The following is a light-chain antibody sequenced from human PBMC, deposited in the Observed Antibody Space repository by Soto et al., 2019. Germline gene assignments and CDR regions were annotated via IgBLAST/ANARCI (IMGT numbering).Light chain of an antibody. J-gene: IGLJ3*02. CDR3: SSYRSSMTLV. CDR1: SSDLGAYNY. V-gene: IGLV2-14*03. CDR2: DVS. Sequence: QYALTQPASVSGSPGQSITISCTGSSSDLGAYNYVSWYQQHPGKAPKLMIFDVSIRPSGVSHRFSGSKSGRTASLTISGLQAEDEADYYCSSYRSSMTLVFGRGTKLTVL.